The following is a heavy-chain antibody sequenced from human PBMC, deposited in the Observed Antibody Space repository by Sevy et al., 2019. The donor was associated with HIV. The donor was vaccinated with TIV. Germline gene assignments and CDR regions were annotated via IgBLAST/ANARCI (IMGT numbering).Heavy chain of an antibody. V-gene: IGHV3-21*01. CDR3: ASEMYYYDSSGYYTPNYFDY. J-gene: IGHJ4*02. Sequence: GGSLRLSCAASGFTFSSYSMNWVRQAPGKGLEWVSSISSSSSYIYYADSVKGRFTISRDNAKNSLYLQMNSLRAEDTAMYYCASEMYYYDSSGYYTPNYFDYWGQGTLVTVSS. CDR1: GFTFSSYS. CDR2: ISSSSSYI. D-gene: IGHD3-22*01.